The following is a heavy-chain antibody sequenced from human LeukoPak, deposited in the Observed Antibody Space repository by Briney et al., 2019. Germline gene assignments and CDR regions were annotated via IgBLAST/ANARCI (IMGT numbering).Heavy chain of an antibody. CDR1: GGSISDYY. J-gene: IGHJ4*02. CDR3: ARRLADRYSYFDY. V-gene: IGHV4-59*12. D-gene: IGHD1-14*01. Sequence: PSETLSLTCTVSGGSISDYYWSWIRQPPGKGLEWIGYVYYSGSTNYNPSLKSRVTISIDTSKNQFSLKLSSVTAADTAVYYCARRLADRYSYFDYWGQGTLVTVSS. CDR2: VYYSGST.